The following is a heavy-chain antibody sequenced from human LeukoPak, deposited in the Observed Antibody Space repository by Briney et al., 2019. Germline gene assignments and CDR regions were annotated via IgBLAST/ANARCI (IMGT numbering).Heavy chain of an antibody. CDR3: VRQGTHIAAAGIDY. J-gene: IGHJ4*02. CDR1: GYIFTNYW. CDR2: IDPSDSYT. Sequence: GESLKISCKGAGYIFTNYWISWVRQMPGKGLEWMGRIDPSDSYTNYSPSFQGHVTISADTSIGTAYLQWSSLKASDTAMYYCVRQGTHIAAAGIDYWGQGTLVTVSS. V-gene: IGHV5-10-1*01. D-gene: IGHD6-13*01.